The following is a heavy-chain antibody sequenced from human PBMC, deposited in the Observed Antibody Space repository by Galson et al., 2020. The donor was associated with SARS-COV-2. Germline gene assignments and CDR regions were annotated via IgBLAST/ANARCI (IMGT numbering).Heavy chain of an antibody. J-gene: IGHJ4*02. CDR3: ARAEELRYFDWLLPNPFDY. V-gene: IGHV4-34*01. Sequence: SETLSLTCAVYGGSFSGYYWSWIRQPPGKGLEWIGEINHSGSTNYNPSLKSRVTISVDTSKNQFSLKLSSVTAADTAVYYCARAEELRYFDWLLPNPFDYWGQGTLVTVSS. D-gene: IGHD3-9*01. CDR1: GGSFSGYY. CDR2: INHSGST.